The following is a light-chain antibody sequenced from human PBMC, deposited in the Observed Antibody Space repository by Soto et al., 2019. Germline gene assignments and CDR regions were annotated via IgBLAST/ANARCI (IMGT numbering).Light chain of an antibody. Sequence: QSVLTQPRSVSGSPGQSVAISCTGSSTDVGYYDSVSWYQHHPGKAPKLLIYEVFKRPSRVPDRFSGSKSSTTASLTISGLQAEDEGDYYCCSYLGSFVVFGGRTKLTVL. CDR2: EVF. CDR3: CSYLGSFVV. CDR1: STDVGYYDS. J-gene: IGLJ2*01. V-gene: IGLV2-11*01.